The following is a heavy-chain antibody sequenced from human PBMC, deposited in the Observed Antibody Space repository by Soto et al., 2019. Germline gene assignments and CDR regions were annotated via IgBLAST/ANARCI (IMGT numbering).Heavy chain of an antibody. CDR3: ARVWGSIDY. V-gene: IGHV1-46*01. CDR1: GYSFTRHY. Sequence: SVKVSCKAIGYSFTRHYMHWLRQAPGQGLEWMGTIYHGGVNIAYAQKLKGRVTMKKDTSTSTVYMELNSLTSEDTAVYYCARVWGSIDYWGQGTLVTVSS. J-gene: IGHJ4*02. D-gene: IGHD3-16*01. CDR2: IYHGGVNI.